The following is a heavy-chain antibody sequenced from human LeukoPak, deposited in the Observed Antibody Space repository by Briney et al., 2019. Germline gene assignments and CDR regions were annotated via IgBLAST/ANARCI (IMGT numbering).Heavy chain of an antibody. CDR2: RYYSGST. V-gene: IGHV4-39*07. CDR1: GGSISSSNYY. Sequence: PSETLSLTCTVSGGSISSSNYYWGWIRQPPGKGLEWIESRYYSGSTYYNPSLKSRVTVTVDTSKKQFSLTLSSVTAADTAVYYCAAHSYYYDSSGYYRPTFFDYWGQGTLVTVSS. D-gene: IGHD3-22*01. J-gene: IGHJ4*02. CDR3: AAHSYYYDSSGYYRPTFFDY.